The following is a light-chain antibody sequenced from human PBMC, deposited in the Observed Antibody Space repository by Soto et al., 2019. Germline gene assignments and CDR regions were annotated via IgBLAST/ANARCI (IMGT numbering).Light chain of an antibody. CDR1: QGISTF. CDR3: QQLHSYPLT. Sequence: IQLTQSPSSLSASIGDRVTITCRAGQGISTFLAWYQQTPRKAPKLLIYAASTLQSGVPSRFSGSGSGTDFTLTISSLQPEDFATYYCQQLHSYPLTFGGGTKV. V-gene: IGKV1-9*01. J-gene: IGKJ4*01. CDR2: AAS.